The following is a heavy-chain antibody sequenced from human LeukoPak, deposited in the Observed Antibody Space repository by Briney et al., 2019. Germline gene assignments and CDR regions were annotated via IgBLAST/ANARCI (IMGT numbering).Heavy chain of an antibody. V-gene: IGHV4-59*01. CDR1: GGSISSYY. D-gene: IGHD6-6*01. CDR2: IYYSGST. J-gene: IGHJ5*02. CDR3: ARGKFDSSSSFWFDP. Sequence: SETLSLTCTVSGGSISSYYWSWIRQPPGKGLEWIGYIYYSGSTNYNPSLKSRVTISVDTSKNQFSLKLSSVTAADTAVHYCARGKFDSSSSFWFDPWGQGTLVTVSS.